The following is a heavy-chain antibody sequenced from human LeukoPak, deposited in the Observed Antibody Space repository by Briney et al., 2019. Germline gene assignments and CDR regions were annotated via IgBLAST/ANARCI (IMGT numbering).Heavy chain of an antibody. CDR3: ASSGRVATVGY. CDR2: IYYSGST. Sequence: SSQTLSLTCTVSGDSISNYYWIWIRQPPGKGLEWIGYIYYSGSTNYKPSLQIRVAISVDTSKNQFSLKLSSVTAEDTAVYYCASSGRVATVGYWGHGTLVTVSS. CDR1: GDSISNYY. V-gene: IGHV4-59*01. J-gene: IGHJ4*01. D-gene: IGHD5-12*01.